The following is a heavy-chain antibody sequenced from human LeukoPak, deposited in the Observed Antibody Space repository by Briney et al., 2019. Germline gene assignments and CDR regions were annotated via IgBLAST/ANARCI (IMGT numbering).Heavy chain of an antibody. CDR2: INTGGSTT. D-gene: IGHD5-24*01. CDR3: SRDLRGRDDY. J-gene: IGHJ4*02. Sequence: PGGSLRLSCAASGFTLSSYWMDWVRQAPGKGLVWVSRINTGGSTTDYADSVKGRFTISRDNAKNTLYLQMNSLRAEDTAVYYCSRDLRGRDDYWGQGILVIVSS. V-gene: IGHV3-74*01. CDR1: GFTLSSYW.